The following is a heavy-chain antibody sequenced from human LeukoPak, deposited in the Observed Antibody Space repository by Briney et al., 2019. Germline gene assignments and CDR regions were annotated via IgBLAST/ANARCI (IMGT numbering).Heavy chain of an antibody. CDR2: INTDGST. CDR1: GSTFSNTW. J-gene: IGHJ6*02. CDR3: ARDRYYAVDV. D-gene: IGHD2-2*01. V-gene: IGHV3-74*01. Sequence: PGGSLRLSCEASGSTFSNTWLHWFRQAPGKALVWVSRINTDGSTTYADSVKGRFTISRDNAKNTLYLQMHSLSVEDTAVYYCARDRYYAVDVWGQGTTVTVSS.